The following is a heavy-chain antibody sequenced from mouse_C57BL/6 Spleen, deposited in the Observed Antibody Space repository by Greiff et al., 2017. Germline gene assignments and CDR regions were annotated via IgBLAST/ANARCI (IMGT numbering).Heavy chain of an antibody. Sequence: EVQVVESGGGLVKPGGSLKLSCAASGFTFSSYAMSWVRQTPEKRLEWVATISDGGSYTYYPDNVKGRFTISRDNAKNNLYLQMSHLKSEDTAMYYCAREAYYAMDYWGRGTSVTVSS. CDR1: GFTFSSYA. CDR3: AREAYYAMDY. J-gene: IGHJ4*01. V-gene: IGHV5-4*01. CDR2: ISDGGSYT.